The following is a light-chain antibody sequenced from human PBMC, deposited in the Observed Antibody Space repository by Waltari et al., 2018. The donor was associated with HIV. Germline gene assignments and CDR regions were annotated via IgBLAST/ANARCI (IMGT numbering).Light chain of an antibody. CDR1: SSNIGNNH. CDR3: AAWDDSLSGV. Sequence: SCSGGSSNIGNNHVYWYQQFPGTAPKLLIYRNNQRPSGVPDRFSGSKSGTSASLVISGLRSEDEADYYCAAWDDSLSGVFGGGTKVTVL. V-gene: IGLV1-47*01. CDR2: RNN. J-gene: IGLJ2*01.